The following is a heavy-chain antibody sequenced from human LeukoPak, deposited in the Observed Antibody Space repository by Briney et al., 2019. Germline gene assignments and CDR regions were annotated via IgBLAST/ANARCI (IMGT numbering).Heavy chain of an antibody. CDR1: GFTFSSYG. CDR3: AKKRALGEVEYSSSYFDY. J-gene: IGHJ4*02. V-gene: IGHV3-30*18. D-gene: IGHD6-6*01. Sequence: PARSLTLSCAASGFTFSSYGMHWVRQAPGKGLEWVAVISYDGSNKYYADSVKGRFTISRDNSKNTLYLQMNSLRAEDTAVYYCAKKRALGEVEYSSSYFDYWGQGTLFTFSS. CDR2: ISYDGSNK.